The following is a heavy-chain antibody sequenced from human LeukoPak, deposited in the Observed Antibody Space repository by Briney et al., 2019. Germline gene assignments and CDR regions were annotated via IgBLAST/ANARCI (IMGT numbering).Heavy chain of an antibody. J-gene: IGHJ4*02. CDR1: GFIVSNYW. Sequence: GGSPRLSCAASGFIVSNYWMHWVRHAPAEGRGWVSRIKEDGSRTDHADNVRARFTISRDSGKNTLYLQMNSLGAEDTAVYFCVRDFVGPVDSWGQGTQVTVSS. CDR2: IKEDGSRT. CDR3: VRDFVGPVDS. D-gene: IGHD2-21*01. V-gene: IGHV3-74*01.